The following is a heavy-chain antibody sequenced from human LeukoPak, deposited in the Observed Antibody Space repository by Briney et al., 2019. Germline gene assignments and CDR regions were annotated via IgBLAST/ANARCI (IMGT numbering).Heavy chain of an antibody. CDR1: GFTFSSYW. V-gene: IGHV3-7*01. Sequence: PGGSLRLSCAASGFTFSSYWMSWVRQAPGKGLEWVANIKQDGSEKYYVDSVKGRFTISRDNAKNSLYLQMNSLRAEDTAVYYCARGWGFTAAADPQPANYYYYGMDVWGQGTTVTVSS. CDR2: IKQDGSEK. CDR3: ARGWGFTAAADPQPANYYYYGMDV. D-gene: IGHD6-13*01. J-gene: IGHJ6*02.